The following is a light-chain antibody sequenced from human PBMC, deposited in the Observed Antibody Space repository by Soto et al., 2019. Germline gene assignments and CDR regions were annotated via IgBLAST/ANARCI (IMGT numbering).Light chain of an antibody. CDR1: QSVSSSY. J-gene: IGKJ5*01. V-gene: IGKV3-20*01. Sequence: EIVLTQSPGTLSLSPGERATLSCRASQSVSSSYLAWYQQKPGQAPRLLIYGASSRATDIPDRFSGGGSGTDFSLTISRLDPEDFAVYYCQQYSSSPITFGQGTRLEI. CDR3: QQYSSSPIT. CDR2: GAS.